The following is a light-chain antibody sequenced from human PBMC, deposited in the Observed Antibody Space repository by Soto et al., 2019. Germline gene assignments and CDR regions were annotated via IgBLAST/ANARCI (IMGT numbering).Light chain of an antibody. CDR1: SSNIGAGYD. V-gene: IGLV1-40*01. CDR3: QSYDSSLSALYV. J-gene: IGLJ1*01. CDR2: GNS. Sequence: QCVLTRPPSVSGAAGEGVTISCTGSSSNIGAGYDVHWYQQLPGTAPKLLIYGNSNRPSGVPDRFSGSKSGTSASLAITGLQAEDEADYYCQSYDSSLSALYVFGTGTKVTVL.